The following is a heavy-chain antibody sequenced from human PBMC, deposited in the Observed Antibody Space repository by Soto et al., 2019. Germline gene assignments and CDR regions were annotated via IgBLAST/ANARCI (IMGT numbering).Heavy chain of an antibody. V-gene: IGHV1-8*01. CDR2: MNPNSGDT. CDR3: ARWYGGNSGDY. D-gene: IGHD2-21*02. J-gene: IGHJ4*02. Sequence: QVQLVQSGAEVKKPGASVKVSCKASGYTFTSYDINWVRQATGQGPEWMGWMNPNSGDTHYAQTFQGRVTMTRNTSISTAYMELSSVTSEDTAMHYCARWYGGNSGDYTGQGTLVTVSS. CDR1: GYTFTSYD.